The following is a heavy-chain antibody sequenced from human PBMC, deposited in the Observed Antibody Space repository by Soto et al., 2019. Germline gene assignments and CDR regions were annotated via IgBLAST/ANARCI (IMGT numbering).Heavy chain of an antibody. V-gene: IGHV1-69*06. Sequence: ASVKVSCKASGGTFSSYGISWVRQAPGQGLEWVGGIIPNFGTANYAQKFQGRVTITADKSTRTASMELNSLRSEDTAVYYCAREVDTTMAAYFDDWGQGTLVTVSS. CDR3: AREVDTTMAAYFDD. CDR2: IIPNFGTA. J-gene: IGHJ4*02. CDR1: GGTFSSYG. D-gene: IGHD5-18*01.